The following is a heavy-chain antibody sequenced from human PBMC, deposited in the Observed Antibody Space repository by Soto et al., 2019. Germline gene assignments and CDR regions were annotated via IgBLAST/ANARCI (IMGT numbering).Heavy chain of an antibody. Sequence: VKVSCKASGGTFSSFGISWVRQAPGQGLEWMGGIIPVFGRPNYAQRFRGRLTITADESTNTSYMELIDLTSEDTAVYYCAREASGYDFWGQGTQVTVSS. J-gene: IGHJ1*01. CDR1: GGTFSSFG. CDR2: IIPVFGRP. V-gene: IGHV1-69*01. D-gene: IGHD5-12*01. CDR3: AREASGYDF.